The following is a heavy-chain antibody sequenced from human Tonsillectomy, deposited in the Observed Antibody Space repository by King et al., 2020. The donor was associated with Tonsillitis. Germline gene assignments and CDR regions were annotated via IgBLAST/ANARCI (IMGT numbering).Heavy chain of an antibody. D-gene: IGHD3-10*01. CDR1: GFTFGDYG. CDR3: AREGTMVRGVITPYHYMDV. CDR2: INWNGGST. V-gene: IGHV3-20*04. J-gene: IGHJ6*03. Sequence: VQLVESGGGVVRPGGSLRLSCAASGFTFGDYGMSWVRQAPGKGLEWGSGINWNGGSTGYADSVKGRFTISRDNAKNSLYLQMNSLRAEDTALYYCAREGTMVRGVITPYHYMDVWGKGTTVTVSS.